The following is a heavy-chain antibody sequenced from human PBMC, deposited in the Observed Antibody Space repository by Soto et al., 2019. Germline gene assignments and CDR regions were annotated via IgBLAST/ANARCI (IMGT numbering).Heavy chain of an antibody. CDR3: ARRPRGIQLWSKGNWYFDL. CDR2: IYYSGST. Sequence: SETLSLTCTVSGGSISSSSYYWGWIRQPPGKGLEWIGSIYYSGSTYYNPSLKSRVTISVDTSKNQFSLKLSSVTAADAAVYYCARRPRGIQLWSKGNWYFDLWGRGTLVTVSS. V-gene: IGHV4-39*01. D-gene: IGHD5-18*01. CDR1: GGSISSSSYY. J-gene: IGHJ2*01.